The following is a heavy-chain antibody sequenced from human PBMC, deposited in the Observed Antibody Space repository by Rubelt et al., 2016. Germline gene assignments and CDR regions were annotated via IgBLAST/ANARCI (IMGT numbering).Heavy chain of an antibody. D-gene: IGHD3-22*01. CDR3: AKDYTPRENYYDRSGYYTARYYYGLGV. V-gene: IGHV3-23*01. CDR2: ISGSGGGT. J-gene: IGHJ6*02. CDR1: SSYG. Sequence: SSYGMHWVRQAPGKGLEWVSTISGSGGGTYYADSVKGRFTISRDNSKNTLYLQMNSLRAEDTAVYYCAKDYTPRENYYDRSGYYTARYYYGLGVWGQGTTVTVSS.